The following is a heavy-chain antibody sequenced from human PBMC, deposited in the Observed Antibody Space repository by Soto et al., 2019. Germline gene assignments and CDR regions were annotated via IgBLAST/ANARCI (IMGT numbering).Heavy chain of an antibody. J-gene: IGHJ4*02. V-gene: IGHV3-53*01. D-gene: IGHD4-17*01. CDR1: GFTVSSNY. CDR2: ISGSGTT. CDR3: VGTYDDSRNLDF. Sequence: EVQVVESGGGLVQPGGSLRLSCAASGFTVSSNYMNWVRQAPGKGLEWVSVISGSGTTFYADSVKGRFTTSRDNSKNTVYLQMNSLRDEDTAVYYCVGTYDDSRNLDFWGQGALVTVSS.